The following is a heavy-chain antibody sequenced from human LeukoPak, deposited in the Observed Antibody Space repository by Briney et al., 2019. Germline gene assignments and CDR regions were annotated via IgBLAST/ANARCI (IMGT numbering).Heavy chain of an antibody. V-gene: IGHV3-30*18. Sequence: GGSLRLSCAASGFTFSSYGMHWVRQAPGKGLEWVAVISYDGSNKYYADSVKGRFTIPRDNSKNTLYLQINSLRGEDTAAYYCAKEPSVFRSNPPVDLDHWRQGTLVSVSS. CDR3: AKEPSVFRSNPPVDLDH. CDR2: ISYDGSNK. CDR1: GFTFSSYG. D-gene: IGHD1-14*01. J-gene: IGHJ5*02.